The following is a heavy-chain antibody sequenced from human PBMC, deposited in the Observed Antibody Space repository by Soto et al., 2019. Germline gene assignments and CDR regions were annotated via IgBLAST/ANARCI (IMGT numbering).Heavy chain of an antibody. CDR1: GGSISSSNW. CDR2: IYHSGST. Sequence: SETLSLTCAVSGGSISSSNWWSWGRQPPGRGVEWCGEIYHSGSTNYNPPLKSRVTISVDKSKNQFSLKLSSVTAADTAVYYCARARYSSSFTTGYYYYGMDVWGQGTTVTVSS. D-gene: IGHD6-13*01. J-gene: IGHJ6*02. V-gene: IGHV4-4*02. CDR3: ARARYSSSFTTGYYYYGMDV.